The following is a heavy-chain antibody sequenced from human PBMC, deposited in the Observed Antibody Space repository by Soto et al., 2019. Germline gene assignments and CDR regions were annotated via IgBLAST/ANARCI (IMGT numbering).Heavy chain of an antibody. Sequence: QVQLVESGGGAVQPGESLRLSCVASGFDFTYYAMHWVRQAPGKGLESVAVMSSDGSKIHHTDSVKGRFTISRDNSKNTLYLQMNSLRKEDTAVYFCAKDEGVGGTLGLFDYWGQATLVSVSS. J-gene: IGHJ4*02. V-gene: IGHV3-30*18. CDR2: MSSDGSKI. CDR3: AKDEGVGGTLGLFDY. CDR1: GFDFTYYA. D-gene: IGHD1-26*01.